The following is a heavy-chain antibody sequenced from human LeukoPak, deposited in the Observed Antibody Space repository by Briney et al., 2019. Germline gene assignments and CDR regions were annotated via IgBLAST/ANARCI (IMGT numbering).Heavy chain of an antibody. Sequence: GRSLRLSCAASGFTFSSYGMHWVRQAPGKGLEWVAVISYDGSNKYYADSVKGRFTISRDNSKNTLYLQMNSLRAEDTAVYYCAKDVRTTVTTTADYWGQGTLVTVSS. CDR2: ISYDGSNK. J-gene: IGHJ4*02. V-gene: IGHV3-30*18. CDR1: GFTFSSYG. CDR3: AKDVRTTVTTTADY. D-gene: IGHD4-17*01.